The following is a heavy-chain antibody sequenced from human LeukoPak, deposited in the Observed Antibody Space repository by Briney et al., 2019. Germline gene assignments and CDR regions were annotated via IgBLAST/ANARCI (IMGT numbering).Heavy chain of an antibody. D-gene: IGHD4-23*01. J-gene: IGHJ4*02. CDR2: IYSGGST. V-gene: IGHV3-66*02. Sequence: GGSLRLSCAASGFTFSDYYMSWIRQAPGKGLEWVSVIYSGGSTYYADSVKGRFTISRDNSKNTLYLQMNSLRAEDTAVYYCAREYGGLFDYWGQGTLVTVSS. CDR1: GFTFSDYY. CDR3: AREYGGLFDY.